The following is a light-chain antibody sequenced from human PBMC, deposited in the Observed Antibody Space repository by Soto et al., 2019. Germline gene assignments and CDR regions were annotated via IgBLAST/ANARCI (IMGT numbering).Light chain of an antibody. V-gene: IGLV4-60*02. CDR1: SGHSTYI. J-gene: IGLJ2*01. Sequence: QPVLTQSSSASASLGSSVKLTCTLSSGHSTYIIAWHQQQPGKAPRYLMKLEGSGSYNKGSGIPDRFSGSSSGADRYLTISILQFEDEVDYYCETWDTNVVVFGGGTKLTVL. CDR2: LEGSGSY. CDR3: ETWDTNVVV.